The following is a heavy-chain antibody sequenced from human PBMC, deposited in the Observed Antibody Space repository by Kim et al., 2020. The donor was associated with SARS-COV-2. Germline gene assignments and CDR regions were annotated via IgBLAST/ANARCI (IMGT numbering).Heavy chain of an antibody. Sequence: GGSLRLSCAASGFTFGHYAMQWVRQTPGKGLEWVAGIAWHGGGIRYADSVKGRFTISRDNANNFVYLQMNSLRADDTALYYCAKEGAFWLGEGRYHFYGMDVWGQGTTVIVS. CDR1: GFTFGHYA. CDR2: IAWHGGGI. D-gene: IGHD3-10*01. J-gene: IGHJ6*02. V-gene: IGHV3-9*01. CDR3: AKEGAFWLGEGRYHFYGMDV.